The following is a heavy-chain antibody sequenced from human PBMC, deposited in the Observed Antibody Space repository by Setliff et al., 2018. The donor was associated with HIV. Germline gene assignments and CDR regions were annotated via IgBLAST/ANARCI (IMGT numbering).Heavy chain of an antibody. Sequence: PSETLSLTCTVSGSFISSGYFWGWIRQSPGKGLEWIGSIYQSGNTNYNPSLESRLTISVDTAKNSFSRKMFSLTPADTAIYYCVGGRHIDGDYWHFDLWGRGTLVTVAS. D-gene: IGHD4-17*01. J-gene: IGHJ2*01. CDR3: VGGRHIDGDYWHFDL. CDR1: GSFISSGYF. V-gene: IGHV4-38-2*02. CDR2: IYQSGNT.